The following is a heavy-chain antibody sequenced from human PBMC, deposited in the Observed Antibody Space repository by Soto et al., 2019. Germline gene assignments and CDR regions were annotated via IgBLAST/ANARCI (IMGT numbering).Heavy chain of an antibody. CDR3: AKGGRLHLGELSLYPFDY. CDR2: ISGSGGST. D-gene: IGHD3-16*02. Sequence: GGSLRLSCAASGFTFSSYAMSWVRQAPGKGLEWVSAISGSGGSTYYADSVKGRFTTSRDNSKNTLYLQMNSLRAEDTAVYYCAKGGRLHLGELSLYPFDYWGQGTLVTVSS. V-gene: IGHV3-23*01. J-gene: IGHJ4*02. CDR1: GFTFSSYA.